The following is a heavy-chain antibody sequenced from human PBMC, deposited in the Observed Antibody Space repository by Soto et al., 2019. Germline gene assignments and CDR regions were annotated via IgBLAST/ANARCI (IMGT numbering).Heavy chain of an antibody. V-gene: IGHV1-8*01. Sequence: GASVKVSCKASGYTFTSYDINWVRQATGQGLEWMGWMNPNSGNTGYAQKFQGRVTMTRNTSISTAYMELSSLRSEDTAVYYCARLEGGYDFWSGFHNWFDPWGQGTLVTVSS. CDR2: MNPNSGNT. CDR1: GYTFTSYD. J-gene: IGHJ5*02. D-gene: IGHD3-3*01. CDR3: ARLEGGYDFWSGFHNWFDP.